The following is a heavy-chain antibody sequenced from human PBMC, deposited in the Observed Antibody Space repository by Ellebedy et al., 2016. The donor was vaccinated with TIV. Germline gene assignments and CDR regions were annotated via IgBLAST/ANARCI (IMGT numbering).Heavy chain of an antibody. Sequence: ASVKVSCKVSGYTLTELSMHWVRQAPGKGLEWMGGFDPEDGETIYAQKFQGRVTMTEDTSTDTAYMELSSLRSEDTAVYYCATDRGYDFWSGYYPYHYYGMDVWGQGTTVTVSS. V-gene: IGHV1-24*01. D-gene: IGHD3-3*01. J-gene: IGHJ6*02. CDR3: ATDRGYDFWSGYYPYHYYGMDV. CDR1: GYTLTELS. CDR2: FDPEDGET.